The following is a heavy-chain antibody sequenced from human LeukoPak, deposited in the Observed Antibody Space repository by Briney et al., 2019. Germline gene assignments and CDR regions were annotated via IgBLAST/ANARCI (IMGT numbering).Heavy chain of an antibody. CDR3: ARYEVLMGTWFDP. Sequence: SETLSPTCTVSGDSISSHYWSWIRQPPGKGLEWIGYIYYSGSTNYNPSLKSRVTISVDTSKTQLSLRLSSVTAADTAVYYCARYEVLMGTWFDPWGPGTLVTVSS. J-gene: IGHJ5*02. V-gene: IGHV4-59*11. CDR2: IYYSGST. D-gene: IGHD1-1*01. CDR1: GDSISSHY.